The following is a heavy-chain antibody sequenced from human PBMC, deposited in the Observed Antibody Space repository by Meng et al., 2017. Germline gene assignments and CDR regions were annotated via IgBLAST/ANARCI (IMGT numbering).Heavy chain of an antibody. CDR1: GFTFSGYA. D-gene: IGHD6-25*01. V-gene: IGHV3-30*04. J-gene: IGHJ4*02. CDR3: ASAGGTTVAATALFGY. CDR2: ISYDGSNK. Sequence: GGSLRLSCAASGFTFSGYAMHWVRQAPGKGLEWVAVISYDGSNKYYADSVKGRFTISRDNSKNTLYLQMNSLRAEDTAVYYCASAGGTTVAATALFGYWGQGTLVTVSS.